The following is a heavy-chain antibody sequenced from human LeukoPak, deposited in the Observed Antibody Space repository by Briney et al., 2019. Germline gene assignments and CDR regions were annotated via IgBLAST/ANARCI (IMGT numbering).Heavy chain of an antibody. CDR3: ARGITAAAVTTFDY. D-gene: IGHD6-13*01. Sequence: GAPLQISCEGFGSIFTNHWIGWVRQLPGKGLEWMGIIHPSDSATRYSPSFQGQVTISADRSVSTAYLQWRSLKASDSAMYYCARGITAAAVTTFDYCGQGTLVTVSS. CDR1: GSIFTNHW. J-gene: IGHJ4*02. CDR2: IHPSDSAT. V-gene: IGHV5-51*01.